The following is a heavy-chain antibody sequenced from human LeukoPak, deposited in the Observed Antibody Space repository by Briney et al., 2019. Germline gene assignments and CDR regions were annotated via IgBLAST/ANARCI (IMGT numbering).Heavy chain of an antibody. CDR2: IYYSGST. V-gene: IGHV4-59*08. CDR3: ARHYYDILTGYSDAFDI. CDR1: GGSISSYY. Sequence: SETLSLTCTVSGGSISSYYRSWIRQPPGKGLEWIGYIYYSGSTNYNPSLKSRGTISVDTSKNQFSLKLSSVTAADTAVYYCARHYYDILTGYSDAFDIWAKGQWSPSL. J-gene: IGHJ3*02. D-gene: IGHD3-9*01.